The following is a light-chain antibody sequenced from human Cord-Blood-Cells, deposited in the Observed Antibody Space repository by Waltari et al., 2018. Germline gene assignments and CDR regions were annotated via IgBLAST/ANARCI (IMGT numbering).Light chain of an antibody. V-gene: IGLV2-14*01. Sequence: QSALTQPASVSGSPGQSITIPRTGTSSDVGGYNYVSWYQQHPGKAPKLMIYEVSNRPSGVSNRFSGSKSGNTASLTISGLQAEDEADYYCSSYTSSSTLVVFGGGTKLTVL. CDR2: EVS. CDR1: SSDVGGYNY. CDR3: SSYTSSSTLVV. J-gene: IGLJ2*01.